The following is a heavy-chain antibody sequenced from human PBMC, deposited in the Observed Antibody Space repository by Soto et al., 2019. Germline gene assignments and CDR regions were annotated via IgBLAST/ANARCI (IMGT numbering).Heavy chain of an antibody. D-gene: IGHD2-2*02. Sequence: GESLKISCAASGFTFSSYAMHWVRQAPGKGLEWVAVISYDGSNKYYADSVKGRFTISRDNSKNTLYLQMNSLRAEDTAVYYCARGVHPVPAAIGLIDYWGQGTLVTVSS. J-gene: IGHJ4*02. V-gene: IGHV3-30-3*01. CDR1: GFTFSSYA. CDR3: ARGVHPVPAAIGLIDY. CDR2: ISYDGSNK.